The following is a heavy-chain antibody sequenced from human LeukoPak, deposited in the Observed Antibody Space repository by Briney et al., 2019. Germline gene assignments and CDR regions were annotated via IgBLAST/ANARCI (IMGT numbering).Heavy chain of an antibody. V-gene: IGHV1-69*13. D-gene: IGHD3-10*01. CDR3: ARDRGSGNVDY. CDR1: RGTFSSYA. CDR2: IIPIFGTA. J-gene: IGHJ4*02. Sequence: SVKVSCKASRGTFSSYAISWVRQAHGQGLEWMGGIIPIFGTANYAQKFQGRVTITADESTSTAYMELSSLRSEDTAVYYCARDRGSGNVDYWGQGSLVTVSS.